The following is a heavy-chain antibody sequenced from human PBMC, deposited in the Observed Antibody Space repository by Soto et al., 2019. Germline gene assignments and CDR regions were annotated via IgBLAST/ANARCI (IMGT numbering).Heavy chain of an antibody. Sequence: GGSLRLSCAASGFTFISYAISWVRLAPGKGLEWVSTITGSGSGYNTFYTDSVKGRFSISRDNSENTVYLQMNSLRAEDTAMYFCAKAEYSSRYYYGMDVWGHGTAATVSS. D-gene: IGHD6-6*01. CDR2: ITGSGSGYNT. V-gene: IGHV3-23*01. CDR1: GFTFISYA. J-gene: IGHJ6*02. CDR3: AKAEYSSRYYYGMDV.